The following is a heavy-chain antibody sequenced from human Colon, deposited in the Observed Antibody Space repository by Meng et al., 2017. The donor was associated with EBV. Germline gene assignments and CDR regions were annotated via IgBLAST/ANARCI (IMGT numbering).Heavy chain of an antibody. CDR3: ARNYYFDY. CDR2: IYYTGST. V-gene: IGHV4-30-4*01. CDR1: GGSINSGDYY. Sequence: QVRLQVSGPGLVKPSQTLSLTCTVPGGSINSGDYYSSWIRQPPGKGLEWIGYIYYTGSTYYNPSLKSRVTISMDTYKNQFSLRLSSVTAADTAVYYCARNYYFDYWGQGTLVTVSS. J-gene: IGHJ4*02.